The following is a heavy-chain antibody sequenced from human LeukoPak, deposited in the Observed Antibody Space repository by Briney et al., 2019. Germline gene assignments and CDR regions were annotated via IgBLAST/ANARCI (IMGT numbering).Heavy chain of an antibody. CDR1: GFTFSSYA. V-gene: IGHV3-30-3*02. CDR2: ISYDGSNK. Sequence: GRSLRLSCAASGFTFSSYAMHWVRQAPGKGLEWVAVISYDGSNKYYADSVKGRFTISRDNSKNTLYLQMNSLRAEDTAVYYCASSIASDSYYYGMDVWGQGTTVTVSS. CDR3: ASSIASDSYYYGMDV. J-gene: IGHJ6*02. D-gene: IGHD6-6*01.